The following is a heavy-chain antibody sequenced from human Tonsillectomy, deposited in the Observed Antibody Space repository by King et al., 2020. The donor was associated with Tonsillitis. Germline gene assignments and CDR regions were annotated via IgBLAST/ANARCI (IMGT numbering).Heavy chain of an antibody. J-gene: IGHJ4*02. CDR1: GGSISSYY. CDR2: IYYSGST. CDR3: ARSAAVAGSAGAFDY. V-gene: IGHV4-59*01. D-gene: IGHD6-19*01. Sequence: QLQESGPGLAKPSETLSLTCTVSGGSISSYYWSWIRQPPGKGLEWIGYIYYSGSTNYNPSLKSRVTISVDTSKNQFSLKLSSVTAADTAVYYCARSAAVAGSAGAFDYWGQGTLVTVSS.